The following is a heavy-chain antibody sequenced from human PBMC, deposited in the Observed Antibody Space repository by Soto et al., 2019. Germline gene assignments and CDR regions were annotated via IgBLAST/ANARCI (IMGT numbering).Heavy chain of an antibody. D-gene: IGHD2-8*01. V-gene: IGHV4-34*01. J-gene: IGHJ3*02. Sequence: SETLSLTCAVYGGSFSGYYWSWIRQPPGKGLEWIGEINHSGSTNYNPSLKSRVTISVDTSKNQFSLKLSSVTAADTDVYYCARRDGYCTNGVCYDDFDIWGQGTMVTVSS. CDR2: INHSGST. CDR1: GGSFSGYY. CDR3: ARRDGYCTNGVCYDDFDI.